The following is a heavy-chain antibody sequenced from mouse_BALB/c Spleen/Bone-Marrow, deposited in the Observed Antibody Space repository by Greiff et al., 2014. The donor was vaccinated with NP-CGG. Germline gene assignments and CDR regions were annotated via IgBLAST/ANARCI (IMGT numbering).Heavy chain of an antibody. CDR2: ISYSGNT. D-gene: IGHD2-3*01. J-gene: IGHJ2*01. CDR3: ATYDGYCFDY. V-gene: IGHV3-8*02. Sequence: DVMLVESGPSLVKPSQTLSLTCSVTGDSTTSGYWNWIRKFPGNKLGYMGYISYSGNTYYNPSLKSRISITRDTSKNQYYLQLNSVTTEDTATYYCATYDGYCFDYWGQGTTLTVSS. CDR1: GDSTTSGY.